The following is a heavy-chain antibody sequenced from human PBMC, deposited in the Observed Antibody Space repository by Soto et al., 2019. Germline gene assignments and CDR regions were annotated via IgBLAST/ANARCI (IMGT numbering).Heavy chain of an antibody. V-gene: IGHV3-23*01. J-gene: IGHJ4*02. CDR2: ISDGDGAT. Sequence: PGGSLRLSCAASGFAFSDYAMTWVRQAPGKGLEWVSDISDGDGATHYADSVKGRFTIPRNDSKNTLYLQMDSLRAEDAAVYYCAKGRTFFDFWGQGALVTVSS. D-gene: IGHD3-16*01. CDR3: AKGRTFFDF. CDR1: GFAFSDYA.